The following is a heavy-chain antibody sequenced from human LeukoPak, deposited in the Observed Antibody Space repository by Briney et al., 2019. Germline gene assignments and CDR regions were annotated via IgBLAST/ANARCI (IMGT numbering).Heavy chain of an antibody. J-gene: IGHJ4*02. D-gene: IGHD2-8*01. CDR1: GYTFNNYW. CDR3: VRLPPNHQYYFDS. V-gene: IGHV5-51*01. Sequence: GESLKISCKASGYTFNNYWIGWVRQMPGKGLEWMGIIFPGDSDTTYSPSFQGQVTISADKSITTAYLQWNSLKASDAAIYYCVRLPPNHQYYFDSWGQGTLVIVSS. CDR2: IFPGDSDT.